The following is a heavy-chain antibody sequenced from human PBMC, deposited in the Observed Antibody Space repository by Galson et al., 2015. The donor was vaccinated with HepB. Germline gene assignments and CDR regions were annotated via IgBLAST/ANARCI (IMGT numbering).Heavy chain of an antibody. Sequence: SVKVSCKASGYTFSKNYIHWVRQAPGQGLEWMGIISPSGGSANYAQKLQGRVTMTRDTSTSTVYMELSSLRSEDTALYYCARGGDAERLHNWFDPWGQGTLVTVSS. D-gene: IGHD3-16*01. CDR1: GYTFSKNY. CDR2: ISPSGGSA. J-gene: IGHJ5*02. V-gene: IGHV1-46*01. CDR3: ARGGDAERLHNWFDP.